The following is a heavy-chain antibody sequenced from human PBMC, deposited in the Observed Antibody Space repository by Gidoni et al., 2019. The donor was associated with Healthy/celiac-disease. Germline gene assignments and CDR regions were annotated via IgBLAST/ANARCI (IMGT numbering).Heavy chain of an antibody. V-gene: IGHV4-61*02. D-gene: IGHD6-19*01. Sequence: QVQLQESGPGLVKPSQTLSLTCTVSGGSISSGSYYWSWIRQPAGKGLEWIGRIYTSGSTNYNPSLKSRVTISVDTSKNQFSLKLSSVTAADTAVYYCARFVAADTYYYYYGMDVWGQGTTVTVSS. CDR1: GGSISSGSYY. CDR2: IYTSGST. J-gene: IGHJ6*02. CDR3: ARFVAADTYYYYYGMDV.